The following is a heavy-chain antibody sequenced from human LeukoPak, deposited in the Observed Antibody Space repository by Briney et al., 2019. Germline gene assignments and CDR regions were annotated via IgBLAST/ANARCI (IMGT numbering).Heavy chain of an antibody. CDR2: IYTSGST. Sequence: SEILSLTCTVSGDSISSSYWSWIRQPAGKGLEWIGRIYTSGSTNYNPSLKGRVIMSLDTSENQFSLKLSSVTAADTAIYYCARGVRYSSGWNNWFDPWGQGTLVTVSS. V-gene: IGHV4-4*07. CDR1: GDSISSSY. CDR3: ARGVRYSSGWNNWFDP. J-gene: IGHJ5*02. D-gene: IGHD6-19*01.